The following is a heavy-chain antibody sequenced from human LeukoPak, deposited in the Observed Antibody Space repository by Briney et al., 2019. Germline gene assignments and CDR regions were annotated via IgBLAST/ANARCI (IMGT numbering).Heavy chain of an antibody. Sequence: GESLKISCKGSGYSFTSYWIGWVGQLPRKGLEWMGIIYPGDSDTRYSPSFQGQVTISADKSISTAYLQWSSLRASDTAMYYCARCAYGSGSYYTGYWGQGTLVIVSS. D-gene: IGHD3-10*01. V-gene: IGHV5-51*01. CDR1: GYSFTSYW. CDR3: ARCAYGSGSYYTGY. J-gene: IGHJ4*02. CDR2: IYPGDSDT.